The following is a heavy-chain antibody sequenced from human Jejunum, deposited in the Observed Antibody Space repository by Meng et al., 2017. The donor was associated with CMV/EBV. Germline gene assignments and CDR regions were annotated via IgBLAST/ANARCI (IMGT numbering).Heavy chain of an antibody. CDR1: GFIFKEDT. Sequence: GFIFKEDTMSWVRQAPGMGLEGVSGISGRGSSQYYADSVKGRFTISRDNSKNTLFLQMNSLRAEDTAVYYCAKHLSYYGSGSYSDYWGQGALVTVSS. CDR2: ISGRGSSQ. V-gene: IGHV3-23*01. D-gene: IGHD3-10*01. J-gene: IGHJ4*02. CDR3: AKHLSYYGSGSYSDY.